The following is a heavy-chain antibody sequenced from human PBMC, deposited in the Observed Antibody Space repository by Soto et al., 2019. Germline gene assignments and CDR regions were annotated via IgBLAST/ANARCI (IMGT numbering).Heavy chain of an antibody. D-gene: IGHD6-13*01. CDR1: GYTFTSYG. Sequence: QVQLVQSGAEVKKPGASVKVSCKASGYTFTSYGISWVRQAPGQGIEWMGWISAYNGNTNYAQKLQGRVTMTTDTSTSTAYMELRSLRSDGTAVYYCARSLWKQLDPDDAFDIWGQGTMVTVSS. CDR3: ARSLWKQLDPDDAFDI. CDR2: ISAYNGNT. V-gene: IGHV1-18*01. J-gene: IGHJ3*02.